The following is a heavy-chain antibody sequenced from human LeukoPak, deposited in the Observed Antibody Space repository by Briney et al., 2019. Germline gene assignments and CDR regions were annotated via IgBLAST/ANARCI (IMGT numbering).Heavy chain of an antibody. CDR2: ISSSSYI. D-gene: IGHD4-17*01. Sequence: GGSLRLSCAASGFTFSSYEMNWVRQAPGKGLGWVSSISSSSYIYYADSVKGRFTISRDNAKNSLYLQMNSLRAEDTAVYYCARDRYGDYDFDYWGQGTLVTVSS. V-gene: IGHV3-21*01. CDR3: ARDRYGDYDFDY. J-gene: IGHJ4*02. CDR1: GFTFSSYE.